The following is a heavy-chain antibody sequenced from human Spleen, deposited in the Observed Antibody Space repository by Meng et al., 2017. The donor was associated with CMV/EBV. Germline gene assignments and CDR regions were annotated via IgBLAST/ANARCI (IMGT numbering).Heavy chain of an antibody. J-gene: IGHJ4*02. D-gene: IGHD3-16*01. CDR3: ARDSLGLDY. V-gene: IGHV4-59*01. CDR2: IYYSGST. CDR1: GGSISSYY. Sequence: ESLKISCTVSGGSISSYYWSWIRQPPGKGLEWIGYIYYSGSTNYNPSLKSRVTISVDTSKNQFSLKLSSVTAADTTVYYCARDSLGLDYWGQGTLVTVSS.